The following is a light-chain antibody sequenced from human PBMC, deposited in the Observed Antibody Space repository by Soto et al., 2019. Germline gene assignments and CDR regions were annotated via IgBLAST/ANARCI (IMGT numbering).Light chain of an antibody. CDR2: GAS. CDR1: QSVSSN. CDR3: QQCNNWPLYT. V-gene: IGKV3-15*01. Sequence: EIVMTQSPATLSVSPGERATLSCRASQSVSSNLAWYQQKPGQAPRLLIYGASTRATGIPARFSGSGSGTELTLTISSLQSEDFAVYYCQQCNNWPLYTFGQGTKLEIK. J-gene: IGKJ2*01.